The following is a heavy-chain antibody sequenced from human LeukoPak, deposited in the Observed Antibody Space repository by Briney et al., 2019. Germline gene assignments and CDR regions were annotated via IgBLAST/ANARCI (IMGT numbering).Heavy chain of an antibody. CDR1: GGSISSGDYY. V-gene: IGHV4-30-4*08. CDR3: ARTVSYYDILTGYYGWFDY. J-gene: IGHJ4*02. Sequence: KPSQTLSLTCTVSGGSISSGDYYWSWIRQPPGKGLEWIGYIYYSGSTYYNPSLKSRVTISVDTSKNQFSLKLSSVTAADTAVYYCARTVSYYDILTGYYGWFDYWGQGTLVTVSS. CDR2: IYYSGST. D-gene: IGHD3-9*01.